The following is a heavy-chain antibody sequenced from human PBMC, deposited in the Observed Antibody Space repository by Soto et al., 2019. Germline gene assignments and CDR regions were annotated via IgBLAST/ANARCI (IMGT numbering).Heavy chain of an antibody. J-gene: IGHJ4*02. CDR1: GFTFSNAW. Sequence: PGGSLRLSCAASGFTFSNAWMSWVRQAPGKGLEWVGRIKSKTDGGTTDYAAPVKGRFTISRDDSKNTLYLQMNSLKTEDTAVYYCTPDPMTTVPKSPFDYWGQGTLVTVSS. V-gene: IGHV3-15*01. CDR2: IKSKTDGGTT. D-gene: IGHD4-17*01. CDR3: TPDPMTTVPKSPFDY.